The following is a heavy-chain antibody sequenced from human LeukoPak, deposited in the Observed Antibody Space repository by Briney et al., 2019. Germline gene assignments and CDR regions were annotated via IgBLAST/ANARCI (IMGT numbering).Heavy chain of an antibody. CDR1: GGSISSSSYY. CDR2: IYYSGST. D-gene: IGHD3-10*01. V-gene: IGHV4-39*01. CDR3: ARQPRITMVRGVIDY. Sequence: KPSETLSLTCTVSGGSISSSSYYWGWIRQPPGKGLEWIGSIYYSGSTYYNPSLKSRVTISVDTSKNQFSLKLSSVTAADTAVYYCARQPRITMVRGVIDYWGQGTLVTVSS. J-gene: IGHJ4*02.